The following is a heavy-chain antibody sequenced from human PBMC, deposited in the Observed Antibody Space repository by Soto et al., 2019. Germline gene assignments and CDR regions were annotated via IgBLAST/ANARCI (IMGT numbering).Heavy chain of an antibody. J-gene: IGHJ4*02. CDR3: ARGYCSSTSCLYYFDY. Sequence: SETLSLTCAVYGGSFSGYYWSWIRQPPGKGLEWIGEINHSGSTNYNPSLKSRVTISVDTSKNQFSLKLSSVTAADTAVYYCARGYCSSTSCLYYFDYWGQGTLVTVSS. D-gene: IGHD2-2*01. CDR1: GGSFSGYY. CDR2: INHSGST. V-gene: IGHV4-34*01.